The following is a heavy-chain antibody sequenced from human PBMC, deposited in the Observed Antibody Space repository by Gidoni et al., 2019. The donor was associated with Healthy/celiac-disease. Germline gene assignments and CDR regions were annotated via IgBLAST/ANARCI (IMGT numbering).Heavy chain of an antibody. D-gene: IGHD1-1*01. CDR2: MNPNSGNT. Sequence: QVQLVQSGAEVKKHGASVKVSCKADGHTFTSYDINWVRQATGQGLEWMGWMNPNSGNTGYAQKFQGRVTMTRNTSISTAYMDLSSLRSEDTAVYYCARESGTGTDDAFDIWGQGTMVTVSS. V-gene: IGHV1-8*01. CDR3: ARESGTGTDDAFDI. CDR1: GHTFTSYD. J-gene: IGHJ3*02.